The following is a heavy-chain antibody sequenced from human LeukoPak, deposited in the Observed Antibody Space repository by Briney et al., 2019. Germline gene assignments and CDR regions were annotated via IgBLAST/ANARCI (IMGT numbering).Heavy chain of an antibody. CDR3: ARDGGGS. CDR2: ITNDGGRT. J-gene: IGHJ5*02. D-gene: IGHD3-16*01. Sequence: PGGSLRLSCAASGFTFSGYGMHWVRQARGKGPEYISRITNDGGRTYYANSVKGRFTISRDNSKNTLYLEMGSLRTEDMAMYYCARDGGGSWGQGTLVTVSS. CDR1: GFTFSGYG. V-gene: IGHV3-64*01.